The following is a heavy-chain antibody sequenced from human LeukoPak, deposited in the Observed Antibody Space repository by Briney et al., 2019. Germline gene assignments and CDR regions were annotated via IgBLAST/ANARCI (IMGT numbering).Heavy chain of an antibody. J-gene: IGHJ5*02. V-gene: IGHV3-30*02. CDR2: IRYDGSNK. D-gene: IGHD3-9*01. CDR3: AKGKLRYFDWSPPGP. Sequence: GGSLRLSCAASGFTFSSYGMHWVRQAPGKGLEWVAFIRYDGSNKYYADSVKGRFTISRDNSKNTLYLQMNSLRAEDTAVYYCAKGKLRYFDWSPPGPWGQGTLVTVSS. CDR1: GFTFSSYG.